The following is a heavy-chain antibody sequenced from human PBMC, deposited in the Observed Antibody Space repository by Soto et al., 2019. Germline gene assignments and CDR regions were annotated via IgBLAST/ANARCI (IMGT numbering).Heavy chain of an antibody. D-gene: IGHD5-12*01. V-gene: IGHV1-46*03. CDR3: ARVNGDIVALDY. Sequence: QVQLVQSGAEVKKPGASVKVSCKASGYTFTSYYMHWVRQAPGQGLEWMGIINPSGGSTSYAQKFQGRVTMTRDTSTSKVYMELSSLRSEDTAVYYCARVNGDIVALDYWGQGTLVTVSS. CDR2: INPSGGST. J-gene: IGHJ4*02. CDR1: GYTFTSYY.